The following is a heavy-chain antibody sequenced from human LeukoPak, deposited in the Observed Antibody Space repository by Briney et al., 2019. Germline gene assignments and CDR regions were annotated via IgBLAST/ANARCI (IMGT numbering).Heavy chain of an antibody. Sequence: SETLSLTCTVSGGSISSYYWSWIRQPPGKGLEWIGYIYYSGSTNYNPSLKSRVTISVDTSNNQFSLMLSSVTAADTAVYYCARDQQVTMIEDAFDIWGQGTMVTVSS. V-gene: IGHV4-59*12. CDR2: IYYSGST. D-gene: IGHD3-22*01. J-gene: IGHJ3*02. CDR3: ARDQQVTMIEDAFDI. CDR1: GGSISSYY.